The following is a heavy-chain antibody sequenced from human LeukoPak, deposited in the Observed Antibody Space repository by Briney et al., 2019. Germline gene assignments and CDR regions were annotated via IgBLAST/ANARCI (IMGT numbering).Heavy chain of an antibody. D-gene: IGHD3-10*01. CDR1: GGSFSGYY. CDR3: ARGRVYYGSGSWSY. J-gene: IGHJ4*02. Sequence: PSETLSLTCAVYGGSFSGYYWSWIRQPPGKGLEWIGEINHSGSTNYNPSLKSRVTISVDTSKNQFSLKLSSVTAADTAVYYCARGRVYYGSGSWSYWGQGTLVTVSS. V-gene: IGHV4-34*01. CDR2: INHSGST.